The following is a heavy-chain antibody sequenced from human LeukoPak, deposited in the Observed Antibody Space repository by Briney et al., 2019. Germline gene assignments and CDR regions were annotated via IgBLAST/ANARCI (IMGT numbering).Heavy chain of an antibody. CDR3: ARDRRRIAVAGDFDY. J-gene: IGHJ4*02. CDR2: IGTSSTTI. V-gene: IGHV3-48*04. Sequence: GGSLRLSCAASGFTFSSYSMNWVRQAPGKGLEWVSHIGTSSTTIYYADSVKGRFTISRDNAKNSLYLQMNSLRAEDTAVYYCARDRRRIAVAGDFDYWGQGTLVTVSS. D-gene: IGHD6-19*01. CDR1: GFTFSSYS.